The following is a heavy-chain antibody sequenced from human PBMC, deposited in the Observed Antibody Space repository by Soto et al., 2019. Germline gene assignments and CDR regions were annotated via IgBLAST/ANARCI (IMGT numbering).Heavy chain of an antibody. V-gene: IGHV1-18*01. Sequence: QVHLVQSGAEVKKPGASVNVSCKTSGYTFTRNGISWVRQAPGQGLEWMGWISPNSGNIKYAQKLQGRVIMTTDTSTSPAYMELRSLRSDATAVYYCVKDRDSNSWPARDVWGPGTTVTVSS. D-gene: IGHD3-22*01. CDR1: GYTFTRNG. CDR2: ISPNSGNI. J-gene: IGHJ6*02. CDR3: VKDRDSNSWPARDV.